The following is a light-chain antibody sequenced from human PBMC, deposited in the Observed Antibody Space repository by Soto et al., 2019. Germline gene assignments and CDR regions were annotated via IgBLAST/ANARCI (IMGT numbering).Light chain of an antibody. V-gene: IGKV1-5*01. CDR3: QQYNSYPWT. CDR2: DAS. Sequence: DIQMTQSPSTRSASVGDRVTITCRASQSISSWLAWYQQKPGKAPKLLIYDASGLESGVPLRFSGSGSGTEFTLTISSLQPDDSATYYCQQYNSYPWTFGQGTKVQIK. CDR1: QSISSW. J-gene: IGKJ1*01.